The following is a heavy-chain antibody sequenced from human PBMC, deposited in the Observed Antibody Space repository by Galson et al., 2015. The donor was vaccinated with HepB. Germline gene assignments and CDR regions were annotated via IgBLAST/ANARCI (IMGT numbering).Heavy chain of an antibody. Sequence: SLRLSCAASGFTFSGSAMHWVRQASGKGLEWVGRIRSKANSYATAYAASVKGRFTISRDDSKNTAYLQMNSLKTEDTAVYYCTSPNGGNSPYYYYGMDVWGQGTTVTVSS. V-gene: IGHV3-73*01. CDR1: GFTFSGSA. D-gene: IGHD4-23*01. J-gene: IGHJ6*02. CDR3: TSPNGGNSPYYYYGMDV. CDR2: IRSKANSYAT.